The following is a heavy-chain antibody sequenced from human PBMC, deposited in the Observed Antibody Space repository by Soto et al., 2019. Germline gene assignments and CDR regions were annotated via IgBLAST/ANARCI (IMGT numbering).Heavy chain of an antibody. CDR3: ARLSGGSYRYYYYGMDV. CDR1: GGSISSSSYY. V-gene: IGHV4-39*01. J-gene: IGHJ6*02. D-gene: IGHD1-26*01. CDR2: IYYSGST. Sequence: SETLSLTCTVSGGSISSSSYYWGWIRQPPGKGLECIGSIYYSGSTYYNPSLKSRVTISVDTSKNQFSLKLSSVTAADTAVYYCARLSGGSYRYYYYGMDVWGQGTTVTVSS.